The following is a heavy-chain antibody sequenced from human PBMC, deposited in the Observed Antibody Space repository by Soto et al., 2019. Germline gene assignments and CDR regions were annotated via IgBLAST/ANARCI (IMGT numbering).Heavy chain of an antibody. J-gene: IGHJ4*02. CDR1: GGSINTFY. CDR2: IFSSGST. V-gene: IGHV4-4*07. Sequence: SSETLSLTCTVSGGSINTFYWSWVRQPSGKGLEWIGRIFSSGSTSFNPSLESRVAMSVDTSKNHFSLNLSSVTAADMAVYYCAREGSYSAYNFAHGIQLWSFDFWGQGAMVTVSS. CDR3: AREGSYSAYNFAHGIQLWSFDF. D-gene: IGHD5-12*01.